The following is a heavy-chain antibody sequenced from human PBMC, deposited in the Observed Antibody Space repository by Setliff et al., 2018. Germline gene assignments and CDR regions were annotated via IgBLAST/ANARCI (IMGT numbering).Heavy chain of an antibody. CDR1: GYSISSGYY. Sequence: SETLSLTCTVSGYSISSGYYWSWIRQPPGKGLEWIGYIYYSGSTNYNPSLKSRVTISVDTSKNQFSLKLSSVTAADTAVYYCARTDLRYQTDYWGQGTLVTVSS. CDR2: IYYSGST. CDR3: ARTDLRYQTDY. D-gene: IGHD2-2*01. V-gene: IGHV4-61*01. J-gene: IGHJ4*02.